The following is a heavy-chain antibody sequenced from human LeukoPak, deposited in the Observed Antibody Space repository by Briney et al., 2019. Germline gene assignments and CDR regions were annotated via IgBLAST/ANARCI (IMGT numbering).Heavy chain of an antibody. Sequence: SETLSLTCSVSGGSITFYYWNWIRKPAGKGLEWIGRIHTSGTTNYNPSLKSRVTMPIDTSQKKFSLNLTSVTAADTAVYYCASGSWKKTFDYWGQGALVTVSS. J-gene: IGHJ4*02. D-gene: IGHD1-1*01. V-gene: IGHV4-4*07. CDR1: GGSITFYY. CDR2: IHTSGTT. CDR3: ASGSWKKTFDY.